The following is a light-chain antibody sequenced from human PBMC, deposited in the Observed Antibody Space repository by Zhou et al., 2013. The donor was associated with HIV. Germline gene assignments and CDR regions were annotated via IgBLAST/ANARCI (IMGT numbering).Light chain of an antibody. CDR2: GAS. J-gene: IGKJ2*01. Sequence: EIVLTQSPGTLSLSPGERATLFCRASQSVSSSYIAWYQQKPGQSPRLLIYGASYRATGIPDRFTGSGSGTDFALTISRLEPEDSAVYYCQQYGGSYTFGQGTKLEIK. CDR3: QQYGGSYT. V-gene: IGKV3-20*01. CDR1: QSVSSSY.